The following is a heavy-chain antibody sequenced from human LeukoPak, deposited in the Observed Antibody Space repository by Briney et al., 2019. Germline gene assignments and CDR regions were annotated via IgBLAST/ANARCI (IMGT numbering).Heavy chain of an antibody. Sequence: SETLSLTCTVSGGSISSSSYYWSWIRQPPGKGLEWIGEINRSESTNYNPSLKSRVTISVDTSKNQFSLQLSSVTAADTAVYYCARGLAARPFYFYYYMDVWGKGTTVTVSS. D-gene: IGHD6-6*01. V-gene: IGHV4-39*07. CDR1: GGSISSSSYY. CDR3: ARGLAARPFYFYYYMDV. J-gene: IGHJ6*03. CDR2: INRSEST.